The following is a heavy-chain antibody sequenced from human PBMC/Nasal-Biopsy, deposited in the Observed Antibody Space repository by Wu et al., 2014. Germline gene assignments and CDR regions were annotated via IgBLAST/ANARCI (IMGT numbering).Heavy chain of an antibody. D-gene: IGHD3-16*01. CDR2: ISHNADT. Sequence: TLSLTCTVSGVSVSIQDYFWTWVRQHPVRGLEWIGYISHNADTKYKPSLKSRVSMSLDTSRNVLSLTLSSVAAADTAVYYCARDLGIGAGYYFGLDVWGQGTTVTVSS. CDR1: GVSVSIQDYF. V-gene: IGHV4-31*03. CDR3: ARDLGIGAGYYFGLDV. J-gene: IGHJ6*02.